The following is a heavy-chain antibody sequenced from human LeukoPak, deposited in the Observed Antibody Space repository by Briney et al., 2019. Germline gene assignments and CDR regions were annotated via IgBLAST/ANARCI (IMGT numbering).Heavy chain of an antibody. CDR2: INPSGGST. D-gene: IGHD3-9*01. Sequence: ASVKVPCKASGYTFTSYYMHWVRQAPGQGLEWMGIINPSGGSTSYAQKFQGRVTMTRDTSTSTVYMELSSLRSEDTAVYYCARGLYDILTGHSEGDWFDPWGQGTLVTVSS. J-gene: IGHJ5*02. V-gene: IGHV1-46*01. CDR3: ARGLYDILTGHSEGDWFDP. CDR1: GYTFTSYY.